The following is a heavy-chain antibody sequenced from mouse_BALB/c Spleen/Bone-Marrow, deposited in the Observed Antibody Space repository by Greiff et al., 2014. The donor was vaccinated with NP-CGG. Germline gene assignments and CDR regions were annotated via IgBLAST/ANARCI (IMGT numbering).Heavy chain of an antibody. CDR1: GFTFSDTW. V-gene: IGHV6-6*01. Sequence: EVQLQQSGGGLVQPGGSMKLSCAASGFTFSDTWLDWVRQSPEKGLEWVAGIRTKADDYATYYAESVKGRFTISRDDSISSVYLQMNSLRAEDTGIYYCTPHPFDYWGQGTTLTVSS. CDR2: IRTKADDYAT. J-gene: IGHJ2*01. CDR3: TPHPFDY.